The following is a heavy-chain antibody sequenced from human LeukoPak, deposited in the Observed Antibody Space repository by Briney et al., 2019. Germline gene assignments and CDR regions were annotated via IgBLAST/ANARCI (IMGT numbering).Heavy chain of an antibody. D-gene: IGHD3-22*01. J-gene: IGHJ4*02. CDR1: GFTFSSYA. Sequence: GGSLRLSCAASGFTFSSYAMSWVRQAPGKGLEWVSAISGSGGGTYYADSVKGRFTISRDNSKNTLYLQMNSLRAEDTAVYYCAKDPYNYYDSSGYYSYYFDYWGQGTLVTVSS. CDR2: ISGSGGGT. CDR3: AKDPYNYYDSSGYYSYYFDY. V-gene: IGHV3-23*01.